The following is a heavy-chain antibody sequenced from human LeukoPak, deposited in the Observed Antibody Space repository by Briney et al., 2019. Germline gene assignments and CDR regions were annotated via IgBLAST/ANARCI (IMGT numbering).Heavy chain of an antibody. CDR2: IYHSGST. V-gene: IGHV4-30-2*01. J-gene: IGHJ6*02. Sequence: SQTLSLTCAVSGGSISSGGYYWSWIRQPPGKGLEWIGYIYHSGSTYYNPSLKSRVTISVDRSKNQFSLKLSSVTAADTAVFYCARDDSSGYSRSGMDVWGQGTTVTVSS. CDR1: GGSISSGGYY. D-gene: IGHD3-22*01. CDR3: ARDDSSGYSRSGMDV.